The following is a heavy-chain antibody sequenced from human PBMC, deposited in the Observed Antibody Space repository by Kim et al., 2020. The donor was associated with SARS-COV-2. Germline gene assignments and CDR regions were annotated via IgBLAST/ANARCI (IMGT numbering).Heavy chain of an antibody. V-gene: IGHV3-48*03. CDR2: ISSRSYNR. J-gene: IGHJ2*01. CDR1: GFTFSHYV. Sequence: GGSLRLSCAASGFTFSHYVMNWVRQSPGKGLEWISYISSRSYNREYADSVQGRFTVSRDNAKNSLYLQMNDLRAEDTAVYYCARTFGYSSRHWFFDLWGRGSRIIVS. CDR3: ARTFGYSSRHWFFDL. D-gene: IGHD6-13*01.